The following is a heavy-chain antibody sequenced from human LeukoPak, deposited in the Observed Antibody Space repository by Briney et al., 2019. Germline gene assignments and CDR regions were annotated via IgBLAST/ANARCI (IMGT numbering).Heavy chain of an antibody. J-gene: IGHJ4*02. Sequence: GGSLRLSCAASGFTFSSYGMHWVRQAPGKGLEWVAVIWYDGSNKYYADSVKGRFTISRDNSKNTPYLQMNSLRAEDTAVYYCAKDLAGYSNYADYWGQGTLVTVSS. D-gene: IGHD4-11*01. V-gene: IGHV3-33*06. CDR1: GFTFSSYG. CDR3: AKDLAGYSNYADY. CDR2: IWYDGSNK.